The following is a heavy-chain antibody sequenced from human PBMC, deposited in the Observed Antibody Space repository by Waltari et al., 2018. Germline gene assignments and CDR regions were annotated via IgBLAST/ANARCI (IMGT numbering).Heavy chain of an antibody. V-gene: IGHV4-39*01. CDR1: GGSISSSSYY. J-gene: IGHJ4*02. CDR3: ARRANYDSSGYHSDY. Sequence: QLQLQESGPVLVKPSETLSLTCTVSGGSISSSSYYWGWIRQPPGKGLEWIGSIYYSGSTYYNPSLKSRVTISVDTSKNQFSLKLSSVTAADTAVYYCARRANYDSSGYHSDYWGQGTLVTVSS. D-gene: IGHD3-22*01. CDR2: IYYSGST.